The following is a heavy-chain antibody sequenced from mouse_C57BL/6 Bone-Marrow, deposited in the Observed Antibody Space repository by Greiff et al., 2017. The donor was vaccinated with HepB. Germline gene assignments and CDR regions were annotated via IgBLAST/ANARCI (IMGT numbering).Heavy chain of an antibody. CDR3: ARGYYGSSPWYFDV. Sequence: VQLKESGPELVKPGASVKMSCKASGYTFTDYNMHWVKQSHGKSLEWIGYINPNNGGTSYNQKFKGKATLTVNKSSSTAYMELRSLTSEDSAVYYCARGYYGSSPWYFDVRGTGTTVTVSS. J-gene: IGHJ1*03. V-gene: IGHV1-22*01. CDR1: GYTFTDYN. D-gene: IGHD1-1*01. CDR2: INPNNGGT.